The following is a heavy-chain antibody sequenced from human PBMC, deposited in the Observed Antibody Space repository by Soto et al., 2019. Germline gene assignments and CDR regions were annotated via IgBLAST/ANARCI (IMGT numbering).Heavy chain of an antibody. CDR1: GCSISSYY. D-gene: IGHD3-3*01. V-gene: IGHV4-59*01. Sequence: XETLSLTCTVSGCSISSYYWSWIRQPPGKGLEWIGYIYYSGSTNYNPSLKSRVTISVDTSKNQFSLKLSSVTAADTAVYYCARGGVTLRFLEWSTRDYYYGMDVWGQGTTVTVSS. CDR2: IYYSGST. CDR3: ARGGVTLRFLEWSTRDYYYGMDV. J-gene: IGHJ6*02.